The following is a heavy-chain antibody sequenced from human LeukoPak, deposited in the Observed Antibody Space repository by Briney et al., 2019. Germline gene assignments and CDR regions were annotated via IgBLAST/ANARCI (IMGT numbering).Heavy chain of an antibody. V-gene: IGHV3-48*03. D-gene: IGHD3-16*01. J-gene: IGHJ6*03. CDR2: ISSSGSTI. CDR3: ARVGGTYYYYYMDV. CDR1: GFTFSSYE. Sequence: TGGSLRLSCAASGFTFSSYEMNWVRQAPGKGLEWVSYISSSGSTIYYADSVKGRFTISRDNAKNSLYLQMNSLRAEDTAVYYCARVGGTYYYYYMDVWGKGTTVTISS.